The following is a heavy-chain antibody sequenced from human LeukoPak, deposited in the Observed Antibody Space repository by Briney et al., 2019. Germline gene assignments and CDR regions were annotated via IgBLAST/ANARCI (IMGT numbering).Heavy chain of an antibody. V-gene: IGHV1-2*06. CDR3: ARDQGSLTRSWYTGY. D-gene: IGHD6-13*01. CDR2: INPYSGDT. Sequence: GASVKVSCKASVYTFTGYHIHWVGQAPGQGREWMGRINPYSGDTNFAQKFQGRVTMTRDTSITTAYMDLSSLTPDDTAVYFCARDQGSLTRSWYTGYWGQGTQVTVSS. CDR1: VYTFTGYH. J-gene: IGHJ4*02.